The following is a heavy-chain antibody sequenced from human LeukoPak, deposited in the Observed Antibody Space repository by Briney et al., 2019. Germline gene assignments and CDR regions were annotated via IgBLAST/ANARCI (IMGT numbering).Heavy chain of an antibody. CDR2: ISSSSSYI. J-gene: IGHJ4*02. Sequence: GGSLRLSCAASGFTFSSYSMNWVRHAPGKGLELVSSISSSSSYIYYADSVKGRFTISRDNAKNSLYLQMNSLRAEDTAVYYCARVATGVTTTVWGQGTLVTVSS. V-gene: IGHV3-21*01. D-gene: IGHD4-17*01. CDR1: GFTFSSYS. CDR3: ARVATGVTTTV.